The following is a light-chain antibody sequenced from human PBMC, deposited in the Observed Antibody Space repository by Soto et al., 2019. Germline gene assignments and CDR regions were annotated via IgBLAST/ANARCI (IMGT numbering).Light chain of an antibody. Sequence: DIQMTQSPTSLSASVGDRVTVTCRASQSISNNVSWYQQKPGKAPRLLIYAASSLQSGVPSRFSGSGSGTDLTLTISSLQPEDFATYFCLQTYSTWTFGQGTKVEIK. V-gene: IGKV1-39*01. CDR1: QSISNN. CDR3: LQTYSTWT. J-gene: IGKJ1*01. CDR2: AAS.